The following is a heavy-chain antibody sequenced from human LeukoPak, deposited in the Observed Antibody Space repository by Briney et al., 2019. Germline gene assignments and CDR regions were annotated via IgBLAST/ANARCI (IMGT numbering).Heavy chain of an antibody. CDR1: GFAFSSYW. D-gene: IGHD7-27*01. J-gene: IGHJ6*03. V-gene: IGHV3-74*01. Sequence: GGSLRLSCAASGFAFSSYWMHWVRQAPGKGLVWVSRINSDGSSTSYADSVKGRFTISRDNAKNTLYLQMNSLRAEGTAVYYCARAGGLGIQNYYYYMDVWGKGTTVTVSS. CDR3: ARAGGLGIQNYYYYMDV. CDR2: INSDGSST.